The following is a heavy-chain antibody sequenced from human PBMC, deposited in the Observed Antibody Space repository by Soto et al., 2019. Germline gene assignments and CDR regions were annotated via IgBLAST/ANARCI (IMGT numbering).Heavy chain of an antibody. D-gene: IGHD3-3*01. CDR2: INAGNGDT. CDR3: ARDRSVLRFLEWLPPNHYYYYGMDV. CDR1: GYTFNNYG. Sequence: ASVKVSCKASGYTFNNYGFHWVRQAPGQRLEWMGWINAGNGDTKYSQKFQGRVTVTRDTSASTVYMELNSLRAEDTAVYYCARDRSVLRFLEWLPPNHYYYYGMDVWGQGTTVTVSS. J-gene: IGHJ6*02. V-gene: IGHV1-3*01.